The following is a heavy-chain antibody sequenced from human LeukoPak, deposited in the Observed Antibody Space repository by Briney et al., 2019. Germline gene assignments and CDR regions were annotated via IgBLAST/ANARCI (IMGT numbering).Heavy chain of an antibody. D-gene: IGHD6-19*01. Sequence: GGSLRHSCAASGFTVSSNYMSWVRQAPGKGLEWVSVIYSGGSTYYADSVKGRFTISRDNSMNTLYLQMNGLRADDTAVYYCARGRQWLEIAYWGQGTLVAVSS. CDR2: IYSGGST. CDR3: ARGRQWLEIAY. V-gene: IGHV3-53*01. CDR1: GFTVSSNY. J-gene: IGHJ4*02.